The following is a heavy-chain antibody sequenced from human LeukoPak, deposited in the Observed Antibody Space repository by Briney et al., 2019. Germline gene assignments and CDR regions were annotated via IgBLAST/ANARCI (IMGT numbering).Heavy chain of an antibody. CDR2: FDPEDGGT. CDR3: TASEGPYYDSWNTYSDYSDH. CDR1: GSTLSDLS. J-gene: IGHJ4*02. D-gene: IGHD3-3*01. V-gene: IGHV1-24*01. Sequence: ASVKVSCKVSGSTLSDLSMHWVRQAPGKGLEWVGGFDPEDGGTVYAQKFQGRIIMTEDTSTDTAYMELSSLRSEDTAVYYCTASEGPYYDSWNTYSDYSDHWGQETLVTVSS.